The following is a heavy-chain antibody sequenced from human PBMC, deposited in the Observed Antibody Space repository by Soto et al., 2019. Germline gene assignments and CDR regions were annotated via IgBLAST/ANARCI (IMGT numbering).Heavy chain of an antibody. CDR3: AKDLTGVVGGN. V-gene: IGHV3-23*01. CDR1: GFTFSSYA. J-gene: IGHJ4*02. D-gene: IGHD7-27*01. CDR2: ISGSGGST. Sequence: EVQLLESGGGLVQPGGSLRLSCAASGFTFSSYAMSWVRQAPGKGLEWVSAISGSGGSTYYADYVKGRFTSSRDNSKNTLDMQMNSLRAEDTAVYYCAKDLTGVVGGNWGQGTLVTVSS.